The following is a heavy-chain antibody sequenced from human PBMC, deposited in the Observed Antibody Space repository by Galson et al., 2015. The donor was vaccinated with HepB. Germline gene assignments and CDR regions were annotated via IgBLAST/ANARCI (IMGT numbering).Heavy chain of an antibody. J-gene: IGHJ6*02. D-gene: IGHD6-13*01. V-gene: IGHV3-30*19. Sequence: SLRLSCAASGFTFSNYGMYWFRQAPGKGLEWMAGISYDGSYQYYADSVKGRFTISRDNPKNTLYLQMNSLGGEDTAVYFCAREVTLTSSWYYYGMDVWGHGTTVIVSS. CDR2: ISYDGSYQ. CDR3: AREVTLTSSWYYYGMDV. CDR1: GFTFSNYG.